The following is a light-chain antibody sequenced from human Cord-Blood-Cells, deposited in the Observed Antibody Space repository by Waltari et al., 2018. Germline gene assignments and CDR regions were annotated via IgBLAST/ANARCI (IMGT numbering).Light chain of an antibody. CDR1: QSVSSN. V-gene: IGKV3-15*01. CDR2: GAS. Sequence: EIVMTQSPATLSVSPGERAILSCRASQSVSSNLAWYQQKPGQDPRLLIYGASTRATGIPARFSGSGSGTEFTLTISSLQSEDFAVYYCQQYNNWPPWTFGQGTKVEIK. J-gene: IGKJ1*01. CDR3: QQYNNWPPWT.